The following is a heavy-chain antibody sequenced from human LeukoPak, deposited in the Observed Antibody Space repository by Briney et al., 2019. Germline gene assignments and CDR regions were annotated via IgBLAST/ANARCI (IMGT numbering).Heavy chain of an antibody. CDR1: GGSISSYY. V-gene: IGHV4-59*12. CDR2: IYYSGST. Sequence: SETLSLTCTVSGGSISSYYWSWIRQPPGKGLEWIGYIYYSGSTNYNPPLKSRVTISVDTSKNQFSLKLSSVTAADTAVYYCARVKPGYQLWRIGGPFDYWGQGTLVTVSS. D-gene: IGHD2-2*01. CDR3: ARVKPGYQLWRIGGPFDY. J-gene: IGHJ4*02.